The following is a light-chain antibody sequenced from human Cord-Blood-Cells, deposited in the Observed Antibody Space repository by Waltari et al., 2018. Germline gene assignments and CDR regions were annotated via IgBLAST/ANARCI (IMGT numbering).Light chain of an antibody. CDR3: CSYAGSSTLV. V-gene: IGLV2-23*01. J-gene: IGLJ2*01. CDR2: EGS. Sequence: QSALTQPASVSGSPGQSITISCTGTSSDVGSYNLVSWYQQHPGKAPKLMIYEGSKRPSGVSNLFSGSTSGNTASLTSSGLQAEDEADYYCCSYAGSSTLVFGGGTKLTVL. CDR1: SSDVGSYNL.